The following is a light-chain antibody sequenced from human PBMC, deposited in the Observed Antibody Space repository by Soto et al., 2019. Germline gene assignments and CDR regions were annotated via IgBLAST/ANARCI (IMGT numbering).Light chain of an antibody. Sequence: QSALTRPRSVSGSPGQSVTISCTGTSNDVGRYNYVSWYQHHPGKAPKLMIYDVSKRPSGVPDRFSGSKSGNTASLTISGLQAENEAHHHFCSYADSYTLLFGGGTKLTVL. CDR2: DVS. J-gene: IGLJ2*01. CDR3: CSYADSYTLL. V-gene: IGLV2-11*01. CDR1: SNDVGRYNY.